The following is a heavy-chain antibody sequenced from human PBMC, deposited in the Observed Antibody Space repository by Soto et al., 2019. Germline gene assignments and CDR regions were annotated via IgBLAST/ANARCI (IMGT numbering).Heavy chain of an antibody. Sequence: GESLKISCKGSGYIFTHYWIGWVRQLPGKGLEWMGSIYPGDSDTRYSPSFQGHVTITVDKSTSTAYLQWNTLKASDTAMYYCARLICNFRCYSNSIDVWGQGTMVTVSS. CDR1: GYIFTHYW. CDR3: ARLICNFRCYSNSIDV. J-gene: IGHJ6*02. CDR2: IYPGDSDT. D-gene: IGHD2-15*01. V-gene: IGHV5-51*01.